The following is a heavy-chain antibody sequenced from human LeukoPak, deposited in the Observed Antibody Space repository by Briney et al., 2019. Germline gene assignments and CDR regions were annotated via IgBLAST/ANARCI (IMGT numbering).Heavy chain of an antibody. CDR2: IYYSGNT. J-gene: IGHJ4*02. D-gene: IGHD2-8*01. CDR3: ARLRGYCINDVCSSDRFPDD. CDR1: GGSISSYY. Sequence: SETLSLTCTVSGGSISSYYWSWIRQPPGKGLEWIGYIYYSGNTNYNPSLKSRVTISVDTSKNQFSLKVRSVTAADTAVYYCARLRGYCINDVCSSDRFPDDWGQGTLAIVSS. V-gene: IGHV4-59*01.